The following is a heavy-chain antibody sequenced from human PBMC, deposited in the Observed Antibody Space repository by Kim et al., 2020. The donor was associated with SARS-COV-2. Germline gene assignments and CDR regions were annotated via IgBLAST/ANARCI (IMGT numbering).Heavy chain of an antibody. CDR2: IDPSDSYT. J-gene: IGHJ6*02. Sequence: GESLKISCKGSGYSFTSYWISWVRQMPGKGLEWRGRIDPSDSYTHYRPSFQRHVTISADKSISTAYLQWRSLNASHTAMYYCARHPYSSGWYTPPYYYYGMDVWGQGTTVTVSS. D-gene: IGHD6-19*01. V-gene: IGHV5-10-1*01. CDR1: GYSFTSYW. CDR3: ARHPYSSGWYTPPYYYYGMDV.